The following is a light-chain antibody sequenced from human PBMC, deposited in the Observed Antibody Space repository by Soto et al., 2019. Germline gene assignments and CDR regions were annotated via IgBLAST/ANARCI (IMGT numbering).Light chain of an antibody. CDR3: QQYNSYSS. CDR2: KAS. J-gene: IGKJ1*01. CDR1: QRISTW. Sequence: DIQMTQSPSTLSASVGDRVTITCRASQRISTWLAWYQQKPGKAPKLLIYKASTLESGIPSRFSGSGSGTEFTLTISSLQPDDFATSYCQQYNSYSSFGQGTKVEIK. V-gene: IGKV1-5*03.